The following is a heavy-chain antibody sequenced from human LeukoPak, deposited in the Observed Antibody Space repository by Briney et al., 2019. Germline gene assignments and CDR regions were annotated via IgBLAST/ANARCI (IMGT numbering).Heavy chain of an antibody. J-gene: IGHJ4*02. D-gene: IGHD6-19*01. CDR2: ISWNSGAI. CDR3: AKDVTHSSGWYEGYFDY. CDR1: GFTFHDYA. V-gene: IGHV3-9*01. Sequence: GGSLRLSCAASGFTFHDYAMHWVRQVPGKGLEWVSGISWNSGAIGYADSVKGRFTISRDNAKNSLYLQMTSLRSEDTALYYCAKDVTHSSGWYEGYFDYWGQGTLVTVSS.